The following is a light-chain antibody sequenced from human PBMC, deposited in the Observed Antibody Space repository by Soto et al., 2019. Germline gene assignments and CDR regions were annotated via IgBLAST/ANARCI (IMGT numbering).Light chain of an antibody. Sequence: QSVLTQPPSASGAPGQRVTISCSGSSSNIGSNTVNWYLQLPGTAPKLLIYNNNERPSGVPDRFSGSKSGTSASLAISGLQSEDEADYYCAAWDNSLSGGVFGGGTQLTVL. J-gene: IGLJ3*02. V-gene: IGLV1-44*01. CDR2: NNN. CDR3: AAWDNSLSGGV. CDR1: SSNIGSNT.